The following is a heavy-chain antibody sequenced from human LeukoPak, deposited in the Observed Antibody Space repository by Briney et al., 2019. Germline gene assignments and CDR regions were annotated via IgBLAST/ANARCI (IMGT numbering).Heavy chain of an antibody. CDR2: IYSGGSA. CDR3: ATKRGFYSGYDLPDY. D-gene: IGHD5-12*01. Sequence: GGSLTLSCAASGFTVSSNYMSWVRHAPGGGLEWVSVIYSGGSAYYADSVKGRFTISTDNSKNTLYLQMNSLRAEDTAVYYCATKRGFYSGYDLPDYWGQGTLVTVSS. J-gene: IGHJ4*02. V-gene: IGHV3-53*01. CDR1: GFTVSSNY.